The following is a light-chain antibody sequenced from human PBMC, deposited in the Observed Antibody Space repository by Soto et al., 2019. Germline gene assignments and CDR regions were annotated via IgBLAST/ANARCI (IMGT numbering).Light chain of an antibody. Sequence: DIQMTQSPSSMSASVGDRVTITCRASQSISSNLNWYQQKPGKAPKLLIYDASSLESGVPSRFSGSGSGTEFTLTISSLQPDDFATYYCQQYNSYSRTFGQGTKVDI. CDR3: QQYNSYSRT. CDR1: QSISSN. V-gene: IGKV1-5*01. CDR2: DAS. J-gene: IGKJ1*01.